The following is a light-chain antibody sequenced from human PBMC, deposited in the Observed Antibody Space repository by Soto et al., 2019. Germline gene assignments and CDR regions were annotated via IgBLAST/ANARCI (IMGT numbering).Light chain of an antibody. Sequence: DIQMTQSPSSLSASVGDRVTITCRASQSISSYLNWYQQKPGKAPKLLIYAASSLQSGVPSRFSGSGSGTDFPLTISSLQPEDFATYYCQQSYSTPWTFGQATKVEIK. CDR2: AAS. J-gene: IGKJ1*01. V-gene: IGKV1-39*01. CDR1: QSISSY. CDR3: QQSYSTPWT.